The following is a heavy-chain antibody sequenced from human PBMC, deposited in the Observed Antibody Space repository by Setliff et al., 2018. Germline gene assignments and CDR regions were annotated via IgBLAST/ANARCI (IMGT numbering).Heavy chain of an antibody. D-gene: IGHD3-22*01. CDR2: IYTSGST. CDR1: GGSISSHY. V-gene: IGHV4-4*07. J-gene: IGHJ5*02. CDR3: ARTNYYDSSTYFNRFDP. Sequence: PSETLSLTCTVSGGSISSHYWTWIRQPAGKGLEWIGRIYTSGSTNYNPSLKSRVTMSVDTSKNQFSLKLSSVTAADTAVYYCARTNYYDSSTYFNRFDPWGQGTLVTVSS.